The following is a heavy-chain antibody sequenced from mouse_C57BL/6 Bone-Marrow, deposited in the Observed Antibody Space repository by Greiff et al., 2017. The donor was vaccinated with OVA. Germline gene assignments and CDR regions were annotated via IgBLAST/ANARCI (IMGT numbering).Heavy chain of an antibody. J-gene: IGHJ2*01. D-gene: IGHD2-2*01. CDR1: GYTFTSYW. CDR3: AREGWLRLFDY. CDR2: IDPSDSYT. Sequence: QVQLQQPGAELLMPGASVKLSCKASGYTFTSYWMHWVKQRPGQGLEWIGEIDPSDSYTNYNQKFKGKSTLTVDKSSSTAYMQLSSLTSEDSAVYYCAREGWLRLFDYWGQGTTLTVSS. V-gene: IGHV1-69*01.